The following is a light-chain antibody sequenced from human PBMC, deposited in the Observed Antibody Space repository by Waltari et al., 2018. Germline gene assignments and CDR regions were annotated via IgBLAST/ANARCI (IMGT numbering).Light chain of an antibody. J-gene: IGKJ1*01. CDR3: QQFNDYSWT. CDR2: RAS. CDR1: QNILRY. V-gene: IGKV1-5*03. Sequence: DIQLTQSPSTLSASVGDRVTITCRASQNILRYLALYQQKPGKAPELLIYRASNLQSGVPSRFSGSGSGTDFTLTISGLQPDDSATYYCQQFNDYSWTFGQGTKVEIK.